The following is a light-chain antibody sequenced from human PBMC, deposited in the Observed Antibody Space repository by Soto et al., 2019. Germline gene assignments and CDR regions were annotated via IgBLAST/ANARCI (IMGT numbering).Light chain of an antibody. J-gene: IGKJ1*01. Sequence: EMVMTQSPATLSVSLGERATLSCRASQSVSTKLVWYQQKPGQAPRLLIYGASTRATGIPARVSGSGSGTEFTLTISSLQSEDFAVYYCQQHDQGWTFGQGTKVEIK. CDR2: GAS. CDR3: QQHDQGWT. V-gene: IGKV3-15*01. CDR1: QSVSTK.